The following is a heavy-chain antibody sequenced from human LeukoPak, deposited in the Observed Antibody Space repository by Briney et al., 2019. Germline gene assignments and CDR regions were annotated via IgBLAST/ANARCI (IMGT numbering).Heavy chain of an antibody. CDR1: GYSFTTYW. CDR2: IYPADSDT. CDR3: ARHGVVVRSDAFDI. D-gene: IGHD2-21*01. J-gene: IGHJ3*02. V-gene: IGHV5-51*01. Sequence: HGESLKISCKGAGYSFTTYWIGWVRQMPGKGLEWMGIIYPADSDTRYSPSFQGQVTISADRSINTAYLQWSSLKASDTAMYYCARHGVVVRSDAFDIWGQGTMVTASS.